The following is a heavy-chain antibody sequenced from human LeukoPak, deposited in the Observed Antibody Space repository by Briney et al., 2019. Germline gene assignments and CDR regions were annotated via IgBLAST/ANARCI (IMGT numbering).Heavy chain of an antibody. CDR3: AKGSPSGWALNYFDY. D-gene: IGHD6-19*01. J-gene: IGHJ4*02. V-gene: IGHV3-33*06. CDR2: IWYDGSNK. CDR1: GFTFSSCG. Sequence: GGSLRLSCAASGFTFSSCGMHWVRQAPGKGLEWVALIWYDGSNKYYADSVKGRFTISRDNSKNTLYLQMNSLRAEDTAVYYCAKGSPSGWALNYFDYWGQGTLVTVSS.